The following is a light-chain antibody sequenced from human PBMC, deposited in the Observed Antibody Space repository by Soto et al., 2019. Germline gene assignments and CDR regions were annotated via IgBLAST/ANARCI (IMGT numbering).Light chain of an antibody. CDR2: GAS. Sequence: EIVMTQSPATLSVSPGERATLSCRASQSVSSNLAWYQQKRGQAPRLLIYGASTRATGIPARFSGSGSGTEFTLTISSLQSEDFAVYYCQQYNNWPRSFVQGTKVEIK. CDR3: QQYNNWPRS. V-gene: IGKV3-15*01. CDR1: QSVSSN. J-gene: IGKJ1*01.